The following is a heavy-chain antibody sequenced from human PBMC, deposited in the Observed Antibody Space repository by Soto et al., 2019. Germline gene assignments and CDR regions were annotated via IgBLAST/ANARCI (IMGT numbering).Heavy chain of an antibody. Sequence: QVQLVQSGAEVKKPGSSVKVSCKASGGTFGSYAISWVRQAPGQGLEWMGGIIPIPGTANYAQKFQGRVTIAADESTSTAYMELSSLRSEDTAVYYCARSQGSSTSLEIYYYYYNGMDVWRQGTTVTVSS. CDR1: GGTFGSYA. D-gene: IGHD2-2*01. CDR2: IIPIPGTA. CDR3: ARSQGSSTSLEIYYYYYNGMDV. J-gene: IGHJ6*02. V-gene: IGHV1-69*01.